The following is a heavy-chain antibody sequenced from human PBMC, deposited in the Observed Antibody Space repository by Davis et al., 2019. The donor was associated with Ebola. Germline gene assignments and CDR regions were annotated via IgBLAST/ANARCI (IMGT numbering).Heavy chain of an antibody. CDR3: AGGLLWFGELLNNWFDP. V-gene: IGHV4-39*01. Sequence: MPSETLSLTCTVSGGSISSSSYYWGWIRQPPGKGLEWIGSIYYSGSTYYNPSLKSRVTISVDTSKNQFSLKLSSVTAADTAVYYCAGGLLWFGELLNNWFDPWGQGTLVTVSS. CDR1: GGSISSSSYY. D-gene: IGHD3-10*01. J-gene: IGHJ5*02. CDR2: IYYSGST.